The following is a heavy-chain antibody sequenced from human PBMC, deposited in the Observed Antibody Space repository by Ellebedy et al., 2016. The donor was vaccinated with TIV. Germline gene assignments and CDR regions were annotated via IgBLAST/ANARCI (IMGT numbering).Heavy chain of an antibody. CDR2: INPSGGST. J-gene: IGHJ4*02. CDR3: ATSYYDSRIYFDY. V-gene: IGHV1-46*03. CDR1: GYTFTSYY. D-gene: IGHD3-22*01. Sequence: AASVKVSCKASGYTFTSYYMHLARQAPGQGLEWMGIINPSGGSTSYAQKFQGRVTMTRDTSTSTVYMELSSLRSEDTAVYYCATSYYDSRIYFDYWGQGTLVTVSS.